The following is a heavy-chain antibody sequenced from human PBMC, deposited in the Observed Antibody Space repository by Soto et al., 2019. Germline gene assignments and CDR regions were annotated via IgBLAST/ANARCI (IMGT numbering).Heavy chain of an antibody. CDR2: ISGSGGST. CDR1: GFTFSNYA. Sequence: EVQLLESGGGLVQPGGSLRLSCAASGFTFSNYAMSWVRQAPGKGLEWVSSISGSGGSTYYPDSVKGRFTISRDNSXXTLYLQMNSHRAEDTAVYYCAKDLEGSGYDSGNDYWGQGTLVTVSS. V-gene: IGHV3-23*01. D-gene: IGHD5-12*01. CDR3: AKDLEGSGYDSGNDY. J-gene: IGHJ4*02.